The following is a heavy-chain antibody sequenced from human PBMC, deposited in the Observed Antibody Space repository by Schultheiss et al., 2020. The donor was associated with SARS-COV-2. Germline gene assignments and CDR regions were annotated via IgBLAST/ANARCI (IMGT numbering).Heavy chain of an antibody. CDR3: VRDKD. V-gene: IGHV3-74*03. CDR1: GFPFSDSF. CDR2: INGDGTYT. Sequence: SLLLSFAASGFPFSDSFIHWLRQAPGQGLVWVSHINGDGTYTKYADSVKGRFTISRDNAKNTVYLQMNSLRAEDTAVYYCVRDKDWGQGTMVTVSS. J-gene: IGHJ3*01.